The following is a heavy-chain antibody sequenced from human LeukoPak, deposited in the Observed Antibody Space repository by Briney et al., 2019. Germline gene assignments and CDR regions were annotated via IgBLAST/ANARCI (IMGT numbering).Heavy chain of an antibody. J-gene: IGHJ4*02. CDR3: ASLGDTAMVIVY. CDR2: IYYSGST. V-gene: IGHV4-59*01. Sequence: KPSETLSLTCTVSGGSISSYYWSWIRQPPGKGLEWIGYIYYSGSTNYNPSLKSRVTISVDTSKNQFSLKLSSVTAADTAVYYCASLGDTAMVIVYWGQGTLVTVSS. D-gene: IGHD5-18*01. CDR1: GGSISSYY.